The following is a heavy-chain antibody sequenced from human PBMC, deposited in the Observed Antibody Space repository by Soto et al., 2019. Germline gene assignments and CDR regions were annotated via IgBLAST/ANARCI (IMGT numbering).Heavy chain of an antibody. CDR3: AIDSSRSSVAFDI. V-gene: IGHV1-18*03. CDR2: ISAYNGNK. Sequence: QVQLVPTGAEVKKPGASVKVSCKASGYTFTSYGISWVRQAPGQGLEWMGWISAYNGNKNYAQKLQGRVTMTTDTSASTVPMELRSLRSDDMAVYYCAIDSSRSSVAFDIWGQGTMVTVSS. D-gene: IGHD6-6*01. J-gene: IGHJ3*02. CDR1: GYTFTSYG.